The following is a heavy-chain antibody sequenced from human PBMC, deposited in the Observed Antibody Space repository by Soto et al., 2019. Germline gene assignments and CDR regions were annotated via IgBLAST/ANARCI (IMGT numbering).Heavy chain of an antibody. D-gene: IGHD1-7*01. V-gene: IGHV3-21*01. CDR1: GFTFSSYS. CDR3: ARDVDSRLELPYYYYYYMDV. J-gene: IGHJ6*03. Sequence: EVQLVESGGGLVKPGGSLRLSCAASGFTFSSYSMNWVRQAPGKGLEWVSSISSSSSYIYYADSVKGRFTISRDNAKNSLYLQMNSLRAEDTAVYYCARDVDSRLELPYYYYYYMDVWGKGTTVTVSS. CDR2: ISSSSSYI.